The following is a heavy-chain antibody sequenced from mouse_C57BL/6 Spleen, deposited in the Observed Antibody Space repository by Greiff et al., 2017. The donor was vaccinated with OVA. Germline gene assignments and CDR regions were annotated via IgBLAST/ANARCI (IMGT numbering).Heavy chain of an antibody. CDR1: GYSFTGYF. D-gene: IGHD2-3*01. Sequence: VQLKQSGPELVKPGDSVKISCKASGYSFTGYFMNWVMQSHGKSLEWIGRINPYNGDTFYNQKFKGKATLTVDKSSSTAHMELRSLTSEDSAVYYCAREGYYVAMDYWGQGTSVTVSS. CDR2: INPYNGDT. J-gene: IGHJ4*01. V-gene: IGHV1-20*01. CDR3: AREGYYVAMDY.